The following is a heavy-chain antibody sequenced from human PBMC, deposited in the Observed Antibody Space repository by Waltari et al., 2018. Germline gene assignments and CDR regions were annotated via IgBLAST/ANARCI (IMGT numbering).Heavy chain of an antibody. J-gene: IGHJ4*02. D-gene: IGHD4-17*01. CDR1: GYTFTDYY. CDR3: ARVRHGDYDGDY. CDR2: GDPEDGET. V-gene: IGHV1-69-2*01. Sequence: EVQLVQSGAEVKKPGATVKISCKASGYTFTDYYMHWVQQAPGKGLEWMGRGDPEDGETRYAEKFQGRVTMTADKSTSTAYMELSSLRSEDTAVYYCARVRHGDYDGDYWGQGTLVTVSS.